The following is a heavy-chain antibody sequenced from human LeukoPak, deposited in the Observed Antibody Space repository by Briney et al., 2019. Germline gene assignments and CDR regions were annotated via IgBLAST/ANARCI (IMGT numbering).Heavy chain of an antibody. D-gene: IGHD5-18*01. Sequence: GGSLRLSCAASGFTFSSYWMHWVRQAPGKGLVWVSRINSDGSSTSYADSVKGRFTISRDNAKNSLYLQMNSLRAEDTAVYYCARESYSYAFDIWGQGTMVTVSS. J-gene: IGHJ3*02. CDR1: GFTFSSYW. CDR2: INSDGSST. V-gene: IGHV3-74*01. CDR3: ARESYSYAFDI.